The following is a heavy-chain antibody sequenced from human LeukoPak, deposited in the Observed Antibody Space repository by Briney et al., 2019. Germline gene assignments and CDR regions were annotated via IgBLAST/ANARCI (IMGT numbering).Heavy chain of an antibody. J-gene: IGHJ6*02. CDR3: ARPKGSGSYSYYYYGMDV. CDR1: GFTFSSYA. CDR2: ISYDGSNK. Sequence: PGRSLRLSCAASGFTFSSYAMHRVRQAPGKGLEWVAVISYDGSNKYYADSVKGRFTISRDNSKNTLYLQMNSLRAEDTAVYYCARPKGSGSYSYYYYGMDVWGQGTTVTVSS. V-gene: IGHV3-30*04. D-gene: IGHD1-26*01.